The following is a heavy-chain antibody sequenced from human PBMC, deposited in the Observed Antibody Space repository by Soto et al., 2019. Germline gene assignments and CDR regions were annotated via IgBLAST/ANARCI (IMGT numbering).Heavy chain of an antibody. V-gene: IGHV4-4*02. J-gene: IGHJ5*02. CDR1: SGSISSSNW. CDR2: IYHSGST. D-gene: IGHD3-10*01. Sequence: SETLSLTCAVSSGSISSSNWWSWVRQPPGKGLEWIGEIYHSGSTNYNPSLKSRVTISVDKSKNQFSLKLSSVTAADTAVYYFARKAITMVRGVIKPNSWFDPWGQGTLVTVSS. CDR3: ARKAITMVRGVIKPNSWFDP.